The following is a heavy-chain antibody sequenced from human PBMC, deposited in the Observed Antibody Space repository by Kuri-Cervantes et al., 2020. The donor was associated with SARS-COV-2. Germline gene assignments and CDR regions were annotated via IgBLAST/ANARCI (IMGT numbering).Heavy chain of an antibody. CDR1: GGSITRYY. CDR2: IYHIGST. D-gene: IGHD3-3*01. Sequence: SETLSLTCTVSGGSITRYYWSWIRQPPGKGLEWIGYIYHIGSTNYNPSLKSRVTISIDTSKNQFSLKLTSVTAADTAVYYGARDNFWSGLGAFDIWGQGTMVTVSS. J-gene: IGHJ3*02. CDR3: ARDNFWSGLGAFDI. V-gene: IGHV4-59*01.